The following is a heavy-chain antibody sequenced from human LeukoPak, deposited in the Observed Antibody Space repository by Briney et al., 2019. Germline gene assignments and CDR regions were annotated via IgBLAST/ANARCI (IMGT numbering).Heavy chain of an antibody. CDR2: ISSNEGST. J-gene: IGHJ4*02. D-gene: IGHD7-27*01. V-gene: IGHV3-64*01. CDR1: GFTFSSYA. Sequence: PGGSLRLSCAASGFTFSSYAMHWVRQAPGKGLEYVSAISSNEGSTYYANSVKGRFTISRDNSKNTLYLQMGSLRAEDMAVYYCARGPGYFDYWGQGTLVTVSS. CDR3: ARGPGYFDY.